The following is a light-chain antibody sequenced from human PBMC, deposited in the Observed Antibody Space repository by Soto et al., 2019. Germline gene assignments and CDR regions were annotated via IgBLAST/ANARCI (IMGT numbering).Light chain of an antibody. J-gene: IGLJ2*01. V-gene: IGLV2-11*01. CDR2: DVL. CDR1: SSDVGAYNY. Sequence: QSALTQPRSVSGSPGQSVTISCTGTSSDVGAYNYVSWYQQHPGKAPKLMIYDVLKRPSGVPDRFSGSKSGYTASLTISGLQPEDEADYYCSSYAGSYSYVIFGGGTKLIVL. CDR3: SSYAGSYSYVI.